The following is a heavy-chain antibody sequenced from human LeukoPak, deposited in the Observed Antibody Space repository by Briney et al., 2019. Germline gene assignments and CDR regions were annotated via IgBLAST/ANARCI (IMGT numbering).Heavy chain of an antibody. V-gene: IGHV1-69*05. CDR2: IIPIFGTA. D-gene: IGHD3-10*01. J-gene: IGHJ6*03. CDR3: ARGRVGRARGVILSYYYMDV. CDR1: GGTFSSYA. Sequence: ASVKVSCKASGGTFSSYAISWVRQAPGQGLEWMGGIIPIFGTANYAQKFQGRVTITTDESTSTAYMELSSLRSEDTAVYYCARGRVGRARGVILSYYYMDVWGKGTTVTVSS.